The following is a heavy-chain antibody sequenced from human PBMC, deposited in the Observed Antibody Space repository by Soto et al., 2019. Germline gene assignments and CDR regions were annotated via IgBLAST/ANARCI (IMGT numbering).Heavy chain of an antibody. Sequence: GESLKISCQCSGYSFTSYWIGWVRQMPGKGLEWMGIIYPGDSDTRYSPSFQGQVTISADKSISTAYLQWSSLKASDTAMYYCAGLGHRNRAVAGEYYYYGMDVWGQGTTVTVSS. V-gene: IGHV5-51*01. CDR1: GYSFTSYW. CDR2: IYPGDSDT. CDR3: AGLGHRNRAVAGEYYYYGMDV. J-gene: IGHJ6*02. D-gene: IGHD6-19*01.